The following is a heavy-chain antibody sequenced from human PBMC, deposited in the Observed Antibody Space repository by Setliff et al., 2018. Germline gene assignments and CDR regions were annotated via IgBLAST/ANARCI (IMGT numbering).Heavy chain of an antibody. D-gene: IGHD3-22*01. Sequence: GASVKVSCKASGGTFSSYAISWVRQAPGQGLEWMGGIIPIFGTANYAQKFQGRVTITTDGSMSTAYMELSSLRSEDTAVYYCARGNYYDSSGYSVDYWGQGTLVTVSS. CDR2: IIPIFGTA. J-gene: IGHJ4*02. CDR1: GGTFSSYA. V-gene: IGHV1-69*05. CDR3: ARGNYYDSSGYSVDY.